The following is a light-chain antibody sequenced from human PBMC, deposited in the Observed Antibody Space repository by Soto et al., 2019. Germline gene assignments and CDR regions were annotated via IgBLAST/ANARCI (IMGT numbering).Light chain of an antibody. CDR2: DVS. Sequence: QSALTQPRSVSGSPGQSVTISCTGTSSDVGDYNYVSWYQQHPGKAPKLMIYDVSKRPSGVPDRFSGSKSGNTASLTISVLQAEDEADYFCCSYAGSYTYVFGTGTKLTVL. V-gene: IGLV2-11*01. CDR3: CSYAGSYTYV. J-gene: IGLJ1*01. CDR1: SSDVGDYNY.